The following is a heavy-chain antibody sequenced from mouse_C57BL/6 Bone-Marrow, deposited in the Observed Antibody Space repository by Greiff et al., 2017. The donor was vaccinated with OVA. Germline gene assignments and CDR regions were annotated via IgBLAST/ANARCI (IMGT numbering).Heavy chain of an antibody. CDR2: INPSTGGT. D-gene: IGHD2-5*01. J-gene: IGHJ3*01. CDR3: ARSYYSNYGAY. Sequence: EVKLVESGPELVKPGASVKISCKASGYSFTGYYMNWVKQSPEKSLEWIGEINPSTGGTTYNQKFKAKATLTVDKSSSTAYMQLKSLTSEDSAVYYCARSYYSNYGAYWGQGTLVTVSA. V-gene: IGHV1-42*01. CDR1: GYSFTGYY.